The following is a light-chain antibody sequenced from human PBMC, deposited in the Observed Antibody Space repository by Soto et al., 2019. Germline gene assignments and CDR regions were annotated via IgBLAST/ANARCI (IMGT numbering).Light chain of an antibody. CDR1: QGISSY. V-gene: IGKV1-8*01. Sequence: AIRMTQSPSSFSASTGDRVTITCRASQGISSYLAWYQQKPGEAPKLLIYAASTLQSGVPSRFSGSGSGTDYTLPISCLQSEDFETYYCQHYYSYPWTFGQGTKVEIK. CDR2: AAS. J-gene: IGKJ1*01. CDR3: QHYYSYPWT.